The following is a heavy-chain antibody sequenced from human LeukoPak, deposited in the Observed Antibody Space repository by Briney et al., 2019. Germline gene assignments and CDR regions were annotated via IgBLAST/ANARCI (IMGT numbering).Heavy chain of an antibody. CDR3: ARDPQGSYYYMDV. Sequence: GGSLRLSCAASGFTFSSYAMHWARQAPGKGLEWVAVISYDGCNKYYADSVKGRFTISRDNSKNTLYLQMNSLRAEDTAVYYCARDPQGSYYYMDVWGKGTTVTVSS. CDR1: GFTFSSYA. CDR2: ISYDGCNK. J-gene: IGHJ6*03. V-gene: IGHV3-30-3*01.